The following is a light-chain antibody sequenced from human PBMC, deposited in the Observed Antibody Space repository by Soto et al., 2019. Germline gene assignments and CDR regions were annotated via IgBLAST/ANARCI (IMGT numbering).Light chain of an antibody. J-gene: IGLJ2*01. V-gene: IGLV2-8*01. CDR3: SSFAGSNVV. CDR2: EVS. CDR1: SSDVGGYNY. Sequence: QSVLTQPPSAPGSPGQSVTISCTGTSSDVGGYNYVSWYQQHPGKAPKLMISEVSRRPSGVPDRFSGSKSGNTASLTVSGLQAEDEADYYCSSFAGSNVVFGGGTKLTVL.